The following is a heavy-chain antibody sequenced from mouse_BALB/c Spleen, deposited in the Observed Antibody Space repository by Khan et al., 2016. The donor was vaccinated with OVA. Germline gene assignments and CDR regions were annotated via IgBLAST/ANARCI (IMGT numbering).Heavy chain of an antibody. Sequence: ESGPGLVKPSQSLSLTCTVTGYSITSGYGWNWIRQSPGNKLEWMGYITYSGSPNYTPSLKSRISITRDTSKNKFFLQLNSVTTEDTATYYCDRTGRIEYWGQGTTLTVSS. D-gene: IGHD1-1*01. J-gene: IGHJ2*01. CDR1: GYSITSGYG. CDR3: DRTGRIEY. CDR2: ITYSGSP. V-gene: IGHV3-1*02.